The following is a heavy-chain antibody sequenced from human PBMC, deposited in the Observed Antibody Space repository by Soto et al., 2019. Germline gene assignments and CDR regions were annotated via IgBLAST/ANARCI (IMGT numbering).Heavy chain of an antibody. CDR2: INPNSGGT. CDR1: GYTFTGYY. J-gene: IGHJ6*02. D-gene: IGHD3-10*01. CDR3: AREGGSGSPTPQYGMDV. V-gene: IGHV1-2*02. Sequence: ASLELSCKASGYTFTGYYIHCVRQAPGQGREWMGWINPNSGGTNYAQKFQGRVTMTRDTSISTAYMELSRLRSDDTAVYYCAREGGSGSPTPQYGMDVWGQGTKVTVSS.